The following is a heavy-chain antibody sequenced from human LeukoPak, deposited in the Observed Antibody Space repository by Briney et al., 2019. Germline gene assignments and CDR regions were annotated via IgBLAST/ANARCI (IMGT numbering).Heavy chain of an antibody. CDR2: INPNSGGT. V-gene: IGHV1-2*02. D-gene: IGHD3-10*01. CDR3: ARGGYYGSGSYYNAHYGMDV. Sequence: ASVKVSCKASGYTFTGYYMHWVRQAPGQGLEWMGWINPNSGGTNYAQKFQGRVTMTRDTSTSTAYMELSRLRSDDTAVYYCARGGYYGSGSYYNAHYGMDVWGQGTTVTVSS. J-gene: IGHJ6*02. CDR1: GYTFTGYY.